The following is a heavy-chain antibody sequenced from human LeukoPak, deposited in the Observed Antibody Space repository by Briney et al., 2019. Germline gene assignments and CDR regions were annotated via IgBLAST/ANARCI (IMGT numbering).Heavy chain of an antibody. CDR1: GFTFSSYN. CDR3: ARDPGHDY. D-gene: IGHD3-10*01. Sequence: GGSLRLSCAASGFTFSSYNMNWVRQAPGKGLEWVSSISGSSSYIYYADSVKGRFTISRDNAKNSLYLQMNSLRAEDTAVYYCARDPGHDYWGQGTLVTVSS. J-gene: IGHJ4*02. CDR2: ISGSSSYI. V-gene: IGHV3-21*01.